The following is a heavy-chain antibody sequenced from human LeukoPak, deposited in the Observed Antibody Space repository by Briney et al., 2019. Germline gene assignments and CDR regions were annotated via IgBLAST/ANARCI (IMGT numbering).Heavy chain of an antibody. CDR3: ARLGGDYRLVDY. CDR2: IYYSGST. Sequence: PSETLSLTCTVSGGSISSYYWSWIRQPPGKGLEWIGYIYYSGSTNYNPSLKSRVTISVDTSKNQFSLKLGSVTAADTAVYYCARLGGDYRLVDYWGQGTLVTVSS. V-gene: IGHV4-59*08. D-gene: IGHD4-17*01. J-gene: IGHJ4*02. CDR1: GGSISSYY.